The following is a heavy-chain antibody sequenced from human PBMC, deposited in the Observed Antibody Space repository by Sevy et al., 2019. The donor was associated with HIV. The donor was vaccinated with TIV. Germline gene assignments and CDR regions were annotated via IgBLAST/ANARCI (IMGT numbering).Heavy chain of an antibody. CDR2: ISATGSGT. Sequence: GGSLKLSCAASGFTFNTHAMNWVRQAPGKGLEWVSGISATGSGTYYTDSVKGRFTVSRDNSQNTLYLQMNSLRADGTAIYYCAKALNPALESMIEVIFRTLKGFDVWGQGTMVTVSS. J-gene: IGHJ3*01. CDR1: GFTFNTHA. CDR3: AKALNPALESMIEVIFRTLKGFDV. V-gene: IGHV3-23*01. D-gene: IGHD3-22*01.